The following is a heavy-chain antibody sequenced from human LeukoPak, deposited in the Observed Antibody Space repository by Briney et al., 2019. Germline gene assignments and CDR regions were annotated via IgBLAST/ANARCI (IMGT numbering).Heavy chain of an antibody. J-gene: IGHJ4*02. CDR2: INTNSGGT. D-gene: IGHD6-13*01. CDR1: GYTFTGYY. V-gene: IGHV1-2*02. Sequence: ASVKVSCKASGYTFTGYYMHWVRQAPGQGLEWRGWINTNSGGTNYAQKFQGRVTMTRDTSISTAYMELSRLRSDDTAVYYCARALAAALNFDYWGQGTLVTVSS. CDR3: ARALAAALNFDY.